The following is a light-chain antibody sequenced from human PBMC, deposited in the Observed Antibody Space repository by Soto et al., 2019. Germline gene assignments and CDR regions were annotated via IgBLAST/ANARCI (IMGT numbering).Light chain of an antibody. Sequence: DIQMTQSPSSVSASVADRVTITCRASQGMSSWLAWYQQKPGKAPKLLISAASSLQSGVPSRSSGSASGIDFTLTISSLQPEDFATYYCQQANSFPFTFGPGTKVDIK. CDR1: QGMSSW. CDR3: QQANSFPFT. J-gene: IGKJ3*01. V-gene: IGKV1-12*01. CDR2: AAS.